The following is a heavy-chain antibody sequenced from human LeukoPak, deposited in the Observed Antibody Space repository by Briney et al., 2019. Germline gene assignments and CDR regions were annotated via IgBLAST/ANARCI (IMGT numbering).Heavy chain of an antibody. Sequence: PGGSLRLSCAASGFTVSSNYMSWVRQAPGKGLEWVSAISGSGGSTYYADSVKGRFTISRDNSKNTLYLQMNSLRAEDTAVYYCTKDTYGTVTTPIDYWGQGTLVTVSS. V-gene: IGHV3-23*01. CDR1: GFTVSSNY. CDR2: ISGSGGST. J-gene: IGHJ4*02. D-gene: IGHD4-17*01. CDR3: TKDTYGTVTTPIDY.